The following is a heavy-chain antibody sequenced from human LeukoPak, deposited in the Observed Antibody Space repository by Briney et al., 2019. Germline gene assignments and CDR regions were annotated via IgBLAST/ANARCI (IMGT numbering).Heavy chain of an antibody. CDR3: ARYGDGWFDP. CDR1: GDSVSRNSAD. CDR2: TYYRSKWYY. Sequence: SQTLSLTCAISGDSVSRNSADWNWLRQSPSRGLEWLGRTYYRSKWYYDYAVSVKSRITINPDTSKNQFSLQLNSVTPEDTAVYYCARYGDGWFDPWGQATLVTVSS. D-gene: IGHD4-17*01. V-gene: IGHV6-1*01. J-gene: IGHJ5*02.